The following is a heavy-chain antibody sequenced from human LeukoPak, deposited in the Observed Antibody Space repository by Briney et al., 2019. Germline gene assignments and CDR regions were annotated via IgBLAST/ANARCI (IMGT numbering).Heavy chain of an antibody. V-gene: IGHV1-2*02. CDR1: GYTFSDYY. J-gene: IGHJ4*02. CDR3: ARLGHYDSWNGDY. CDR2: INPNSGGT. D-gene: IGHD3-3*01. Sequence: ASVKVSCKASGYTFSDYYMHWVRQAPGQGLEWMGWINPNSGGTDYAQKFQGRVTMTRDTSISTAYMELSRLRSDDTAVYYCARLGHYDSWNGDYWGQGTLVTVSS.